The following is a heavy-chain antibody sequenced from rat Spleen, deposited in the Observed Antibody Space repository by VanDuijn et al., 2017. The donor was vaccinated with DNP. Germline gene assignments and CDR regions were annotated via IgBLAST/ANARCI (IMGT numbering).Heavy chain of an antibody. CDR2: IIRTGTT. CDR3: TRYYFDY. Sequence: EVQLQESGPGLVKPSQSLSLTCSVTGSSITSSYRWHWIRKIPGNKLEWMGFIIRTGTTYYNPSLRNRISITRDTSKNQFFLQIHSVTTDDTATYYCTRYYFDYWGQGVLVTVSS. CDR1: GSSITSSYR. J-gene: IGHJ2*01. V-gene: IGHV3-3*01.